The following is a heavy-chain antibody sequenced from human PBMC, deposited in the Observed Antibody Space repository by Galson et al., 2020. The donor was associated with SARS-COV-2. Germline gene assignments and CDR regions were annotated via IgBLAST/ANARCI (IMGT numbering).Heavy chain of an antibody. Sequence: SETLSLTCTVSGGSVSRSSYYWSWVRQPPGKGLEWIGYIYYTGSPNYNPSLKSRVTISLDASENQFSLKLSSVTAADTAFYYCARVTDYYDRWFDYWGQGTLVTVSS. D-gene: IGHD3-22*01. CDR1: GGSVSRSSYY. CDR2: IYYTGSP. V-gene: IGHV4-61*01. J-gene: IGHJ4*02. CDR3: ARVTDYYDRWFDY.